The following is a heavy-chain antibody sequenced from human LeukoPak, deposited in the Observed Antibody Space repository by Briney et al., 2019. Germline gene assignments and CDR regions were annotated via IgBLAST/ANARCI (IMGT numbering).Heavy chain of an antibody. CDR1: GFTFSSYA. V-gene: IGHV3-64*01. CDR2: ISSNGVST. J-gene: IGHJ4*02. CDR3: VRLNSALDS. Sequence: RGSLSLSCAASGFTFSSYALHWVRQAPAKGLECVSAISSNGVSTYYANSVKGRFTISRDNSKNTLYLQMGSLRTEDTAVYYCVRLNSALDSWGQGTRVPLFS. D-gene: IGHD1/OR15-1a*01.